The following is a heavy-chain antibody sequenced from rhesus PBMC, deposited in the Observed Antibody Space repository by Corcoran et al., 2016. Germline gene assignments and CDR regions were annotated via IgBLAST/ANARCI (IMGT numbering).Heavy chain of an antibody. J-gene: IGHJ4*01. CDR1: GYTFTDYY. D-gene: IGHD6-37*01. Sequence: EVQLVQSGAEMKKPGASVKISCKASGYTFTDYYLHWVRQAPGKGLEWMGRIDPEDGKKIHAQKFQDRVTITADTSTDTAYMELSSLRSEDTAVYYCATRGGWTYFDYWGQGVLVTVSS. CDR2: IDPEDGKK. V-gene: IGHV1-111*02. CDR3: ATRGGWTYFDY.